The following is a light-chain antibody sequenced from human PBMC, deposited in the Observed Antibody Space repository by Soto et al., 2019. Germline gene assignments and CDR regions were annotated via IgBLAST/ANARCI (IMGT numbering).Light chain of an antibody. J-gene: IGLJ1*01. Sequence: QSVLTLPPSASGTPGKRVTISCSGSISNIGSNPVYWHQQLPGTAPKLLIFRNNQRPSGVPDRFSDSKSGTSASLAISGLRFEDEADYYCDEWDASMSVYVFGRGSQVTVL. CDR2: RNN. V-gene: IGLV1-47*01. CDR1: ISNIGSNP. CDR3: DEWDASMSVYV.